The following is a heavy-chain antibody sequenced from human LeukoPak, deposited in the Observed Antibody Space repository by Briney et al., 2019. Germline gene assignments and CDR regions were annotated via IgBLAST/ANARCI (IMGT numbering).Heavy chain of an antibody. D-gene: IGHD3-3*01. CDR3: ARDRITDFWSGYYTNYFDY. CDR1: GFTFNKYG. CDR2: ISNGGRST. J-gene: IGHJ4*02. Sequence: GGSLRLSCAASGFTFNKYGLSWVRQAPGKGLEWVSGISNGGRSTYYADSVKGRFTISRDNSKNKLYLQMNSLRTEDTAMYYCARDRITDFWSGYYTNYFDYWGQGTLVTVSS. V-gene: IGHV3-23*01.